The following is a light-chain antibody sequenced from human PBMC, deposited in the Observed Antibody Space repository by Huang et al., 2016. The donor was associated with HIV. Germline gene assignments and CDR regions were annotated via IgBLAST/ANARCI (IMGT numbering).Light chain of an antibody. CDR2: AAS. V-gene: IGKV1-39*01. CDR3: QQSYSTPYT. J-gene: IGKJ2*01. CDR1: QSISNY. Sequence: DIQMTQSPSSLSASVGDRVTITCRASQSISNYLNWYQQKPGKAPKLLIYAASSLQSGVPSRFSGSGSGTDFTLTISSLQPEDFATYYCQQSYSTPYTCGQGTKLEIQ.